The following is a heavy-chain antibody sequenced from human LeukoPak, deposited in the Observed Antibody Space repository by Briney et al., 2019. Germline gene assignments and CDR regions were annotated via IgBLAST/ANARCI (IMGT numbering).Heavy chain of an antibody. Sequence: PSETLSLTCTVSGGSISSYYWSWIRQPPGRGLEWIGYIYYSGSTNYNPSLKSRVTMSLDTSKNQFSLNLSSVTAADTAVYYCARAVITFCAAVAKGFDYWGQGTLVTVSS. J-gene: IGHJ4*02. D-gene: IGHD3-16*01. V-gene: IGHV4-59*01. CDR1: GGSISSYY. CDR2: IYYSGST. CDR3: ARAVITFCAAVAKGFDY.